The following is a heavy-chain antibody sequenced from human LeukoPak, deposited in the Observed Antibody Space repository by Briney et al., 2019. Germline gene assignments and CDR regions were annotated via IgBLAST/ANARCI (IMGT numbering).Heavy chain of an antibody. J-gene: IGHJ4*02. CDR1: GFTFSDTFSDYA. D-gene: IGHD6-13*01. CDR2: ISYDGSNK. V-gene: IGHV3-30-3*01. CDR3: ANSPSSSWKVPFDY. Sequence: GRSLRLSCAASGFTFSDTFSDYAMHWVRQAPGKGLEWVAVISYDGSNKYYADSVKGRFTISRDNSKNTLYLQMNSLRAEDTAVYYCANSPSSSWKVPFDYWGQGTLVTVSS.